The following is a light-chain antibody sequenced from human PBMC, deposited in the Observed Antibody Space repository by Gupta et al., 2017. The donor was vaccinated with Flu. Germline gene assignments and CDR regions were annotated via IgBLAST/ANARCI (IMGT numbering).Light chain of an antibody. CDR1: QSLLHRNEYNY. CDR2: VAS. CDR3: KQTLQTPLT. J-gene: IGKJ5*01. Sequence: DLVITQSPLSLPVTPGEPASISFRSSQSLLHRNEYNYLDWYLQKPGQAPQLLIYVASKRECGVRGRFSGSGSGTDFTLKISRVEAEDFGVYYCKQTLQTPLTFGQGTQVDIK. V-gene: IGKV2-28*01.